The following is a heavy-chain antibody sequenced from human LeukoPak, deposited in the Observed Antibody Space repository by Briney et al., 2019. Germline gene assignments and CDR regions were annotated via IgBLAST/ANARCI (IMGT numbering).Heavy chain of an antibody. D-gene: IGHD3-16*01. CDR2: IIPIFGET. CDR1: GGTFSYYA. J-gene: IGHJ6*03. V-gene: IGHV1-69*04. CDR3: AKADYAYFYMDV. Sequence: ASVKVSCKASGGTFSYYAITWVRQAPGQGLEWMGRIIPIFGETNYAQKFQGRVTITADNSTATAFMEPSNLRSEDTALYYCAKADYAYFYMDVWGTGTTVSVSS.